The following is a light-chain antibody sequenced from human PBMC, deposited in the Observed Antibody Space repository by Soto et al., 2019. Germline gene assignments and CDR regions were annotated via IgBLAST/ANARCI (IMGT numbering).Light chain of an antibody. Sequence: DIQMTQSPSSLSASVGDRVTITCRASQDIRNDLGWYQQKPGKAPKRLMSATSSLQSGVPSRFSGSGSGTEFTLTVSSLQPEDFAPYYCQEYNSYPYTFGQGTKLEIK. V-gene: IGKV1-17*01. CDR3: QEYNSYPYT. J-gene: IGKJ2*01. CDR2: ATS. CDR1: QDIRND.